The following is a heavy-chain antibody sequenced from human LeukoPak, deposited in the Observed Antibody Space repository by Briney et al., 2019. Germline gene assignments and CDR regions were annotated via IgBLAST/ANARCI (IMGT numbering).Heavy chain of an antibody. CDR3: ARVSYYGSGTYYNVNPYYFDY. CDR1: GYTFTGYY. V-gene: IGHV1-2*06. J-gene: IGHJ4*02. Sequence: ASVKVSCKASGYTFTGYYMHWVRQAPGQGLEWMGRINPNSGGTNYAQKFQVRVTLTRDTSISPAYIELSRLRCDDTAVYYCARVSYYGSGTYYNVNPYYFDYWGQGTLVTVSS. CDR2: INPNSGGT. D-gene: IGHD3-10*01.